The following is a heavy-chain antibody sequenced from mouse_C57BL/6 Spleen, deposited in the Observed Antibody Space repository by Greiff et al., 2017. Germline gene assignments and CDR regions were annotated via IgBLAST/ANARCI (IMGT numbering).Heavy chain of an antibody. CDR1: GYTFTSYG. V-gene: IGHV1-81*01. D-gene: IGHD1-1*01. J-gene: IGHJ2*01. Sequence: VMLVESGAELARPGASVKLSCKASGYTFTSYGISWVKQRTGQGLEWIGEIYPRSGNTYYNEKFKGKATLTADKSSSTAYMELRSLTSEDSAVYFCAMDGYGSSGYWGQGTTLTVSS. CDR3: AMDGYGSSGY. CDR2: IYPRSGNT.